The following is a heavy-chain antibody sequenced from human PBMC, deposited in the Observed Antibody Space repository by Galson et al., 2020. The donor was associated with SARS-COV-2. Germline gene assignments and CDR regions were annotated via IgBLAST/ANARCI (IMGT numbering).Heavy chain of an antibody. V-gene: IGHV2-70*11. CDR3: ARFGVGGTKAYFDY. CDR2: IDWDDDK. Sequence: FGPKLVTPTQTLTLTCTFSRISLSTTGMCVNWIRQSPGKALACLARIDWDDDKYYSTTLKTRLTISKDTSKNQVVLTMTNMDPVDTATSYCARFGVGGTKAYFDYWGQGTLVTVSS. CDR1: RISLSTTGMC. D-gene: IGHD1-26*01. J-gene: IGHJ4*02.